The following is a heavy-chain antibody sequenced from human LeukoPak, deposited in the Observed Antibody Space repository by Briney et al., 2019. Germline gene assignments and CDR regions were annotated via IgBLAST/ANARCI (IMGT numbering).Heavy chain of an antibody. CDR3: GRVAINANNGMDG. Sequence: GGSLRLSCAASGFTFSDHYMAWVRQAPGKGLEGAGRSRNKASSYTSAYAASVKGRFTISRDVSKSSLYLQMNSLKTEDTAVYYCGRVAINANNGMDGRGQVTTVSVSS. V-gene: IGHV3-72*01. CDR2: SRNKASSYTS. J-gene: IGHJ6*02. CDR1: GFTFSDHY. D-gene: IGHD1/OR15-1a*01.